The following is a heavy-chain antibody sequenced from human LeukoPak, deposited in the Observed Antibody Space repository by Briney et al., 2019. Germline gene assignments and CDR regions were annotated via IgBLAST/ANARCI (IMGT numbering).Heavy chain of an antibody. V-gene: IGHV1-24*01. CDR3: ATDVLGYCSSTSCETFDI. CDR1: GYTLTELS. J-gene: IGHJ3*02. D-gene: IGHD2-2*01. CDR2: FGSEDGET. Sequence: ASVKVSCKVSGYTLTELSMHWVRQAPGKGLEWMGGFGSEDGETIYAQKFQGRVTMTEDTSTDTAYMELSSLRSEDTAVYYCATDVLGYCSSTSCETFDIWGQGTMVTVSP.